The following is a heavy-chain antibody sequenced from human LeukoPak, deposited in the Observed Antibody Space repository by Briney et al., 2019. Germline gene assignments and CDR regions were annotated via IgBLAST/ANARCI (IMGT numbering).Heavy chain of an antibody. CDR3: AKGMSGSSPYNWFDP. J-gene: IGHJ5*02. Sequence: PGGSLRLSCAASGLIFSNYAMSWVRQAPGKGLEWVSVIGGSGVNTYYADSVKGRFTISRDNSKNTLFLQMNSLRAEDTAVYYCAKGMSGSSPYNWFDPWSQGTLVTVSS. D-gene: IGHD1-26*01. V-gene: IGHV3-23*01. CDR1: GLIFSNYA. CDR2: IGGSGVNT.